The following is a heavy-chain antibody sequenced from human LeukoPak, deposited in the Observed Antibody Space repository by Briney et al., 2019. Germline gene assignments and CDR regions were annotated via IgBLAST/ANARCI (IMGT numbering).Heavy chain of an antibody. CDR2: VSSSSSYI. Sequence: GGSLRLSCAASGFIFSTYTMNWVRQAPGKGLEWVSSVSSSSSYIYYADSVKGRFTISRDNAKNSLYLQMNSLRAEDTAVYYCARGSADFDYWGRGTLVTVSS. J-gene: IGHJ4*02. CDR3: ARGSADFDY. D-gene: IGHD6-19*01. V-gene: IGHV3-21*06. CDR1: GFIFSTYT.